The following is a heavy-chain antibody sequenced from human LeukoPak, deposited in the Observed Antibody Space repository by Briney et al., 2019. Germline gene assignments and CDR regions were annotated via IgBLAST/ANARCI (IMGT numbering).Heavy chain of an antibody. CDR1: GGTFSSYA. CDR3: ASQTSEYSSSWLPDY. D-gene: IGHD6-13*01. J-gene: IGHJ4*02. CDR2: IIPIFGTT. V-gene: IGHV1-69*13. Sequence: ASVKVSCKASGGTFSSYAISWVRQAPGRGLEWMGGIIPIFGTTNYAQKFQGRVTITADESTRTAYMELNSLRSEDTAVYYCASQTSEYSSSWLPDYWGQGTLVTVSS.